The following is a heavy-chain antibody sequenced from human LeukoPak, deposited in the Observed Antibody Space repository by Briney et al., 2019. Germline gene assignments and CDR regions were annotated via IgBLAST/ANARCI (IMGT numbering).Heavy chain of an antibody. D-gene: IGHD3-16*01. J-gene: IGHJ3*02. CDR3: ARDLGALDI. Sequence: HPGGSLRLSCAASGFTFSSYLMTWVRQAPGKGLEWVANMKEDGSDKYYVDSVKGRFTISRDNAKNSFYLQMSSLRAGDTAVYYCARDLGALDIWGQGTMVTVSS. CDR2: MKEDGSDK. CDR1: GFTFSSYL. V-gene: IGHV3-7*01.